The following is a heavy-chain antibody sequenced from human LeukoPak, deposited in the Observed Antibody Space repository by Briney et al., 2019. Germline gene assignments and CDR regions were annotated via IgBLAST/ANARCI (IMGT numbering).Heavy chain of an antibody. V-gene: IGHV3-23*01. CDR3: ASHGGSYYVLDY. CDR2: ISGSGGTT. CDR1: GFTFSSYA. Sequence: GGSQRLSCAASGFTFSSYAMSWVRQAPGKGLEWVSAISGSGGTTYYADSVKGRFTISRGNSKYTLYLQMNSLRAEDTAVYYCASHGGSYYVLDYWGQGTLVTVSS. D-gene: IGHD1-26*01. J-gene: IGHJ4*02.